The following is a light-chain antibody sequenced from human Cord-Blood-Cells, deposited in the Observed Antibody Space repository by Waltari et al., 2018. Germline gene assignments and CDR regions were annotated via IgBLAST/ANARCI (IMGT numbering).Light chain of an antibody. CDR1: QGISSA. V-gene: IGKV1D-13*01. CDR3: QQFNNYPQVT. J-gene: IGKJ4*01. CDR2: DAS. Sequence: AIQLTQSPSSLSASVGDRGTITCRASQGISSALAWYQQKPGKAPKLLIYDASSLESGVPSRFSGSGSGTDFTLTISSLQPEDFATYYCQQFNNYPQVTFGGGTKVEIK.